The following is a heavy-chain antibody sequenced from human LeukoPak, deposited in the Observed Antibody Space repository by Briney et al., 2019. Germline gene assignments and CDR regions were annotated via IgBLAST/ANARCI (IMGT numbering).Heavy chain of an antibody. D-gene: IGHD3-10*01. CDR2: IKEDGTEK. Sequence: GGSLRLSCAGSGFTFSDFWMTWVRQTPGKGLEWVANIKEDGTEKNLVDSVKGRFTISRDNSKNTLYLQMNSLRAEDTAVYYCAKEPEYYYGSGSYAPVDYWGQGTLVTVSS. V-gene: IGHV3-7*01. CDR3: AKEPEYYYGSGSYAPVDY. J-gene: IGHJ4*02. CDR1: GFTFSDFW.